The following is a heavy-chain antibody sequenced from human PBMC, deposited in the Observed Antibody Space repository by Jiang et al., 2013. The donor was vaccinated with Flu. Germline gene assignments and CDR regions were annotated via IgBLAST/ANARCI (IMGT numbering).Heavy chain of an antibody. Sequence: IYHMGAPTTTRPSKSRVTISVDKSKNQFSLKLSSVTAADTAVYYCARAMGPYARGDYFDYWGQGTLVTVSS. CDR2: IYHMGAP. CDR3: ARAMGPYARGDYFDY. J-gene: IGHJ4*02. V-gene: IGHV4-4*02. D-gene: IGHD3-10*02.